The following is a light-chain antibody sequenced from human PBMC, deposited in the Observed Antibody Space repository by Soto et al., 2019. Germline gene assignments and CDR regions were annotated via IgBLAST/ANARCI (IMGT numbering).Light chain of an antibody. J-gene: IGLJ2*01. CDR2: DVT. CDR1: SSDVGGYNY. V-gene: IGLV2-14*01. CDR3: SSYSSSSTPI. Sequence: QSVLTQSASVSGSPGQSITISCTGTSSDVGGYNYVSWYQQHPGKAPKLMIFDVTNRPSGVSIRFSGSKSGNTASLTISGLQAEDEADYYCSSYSSSSTPIFGGGTKLTVL.